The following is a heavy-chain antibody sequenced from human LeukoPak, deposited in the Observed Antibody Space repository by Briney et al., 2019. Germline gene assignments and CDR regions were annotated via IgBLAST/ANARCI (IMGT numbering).Heavy chain of an antibody. CDR2: ISSSGSTI. D-gene: IGHD2-15*01. CDR1: GGSISSSSYY. CDR3: ARLLGSWSFYGMDV. V-gene: IGHV3-11*01. Sequence: LSLTCTVSGGSISSSSYYWGWIRQPPGKGLEWVSYISSSGSTIYYADSVKGRFTVSRDNAKNSLYLQMNSLRAEDTAVYYCARLLGSWSFYGMDVWGQGTAVTVSS. J-gene: IGHJ6*02.